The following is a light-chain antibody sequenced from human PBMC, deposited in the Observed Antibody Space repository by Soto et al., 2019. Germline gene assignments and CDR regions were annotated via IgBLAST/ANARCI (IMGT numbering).Light chain of an antibody. CDR1: SSDVGGYNY. V-gene: IGLV2-8*01. CDR2: EVY. J-gene: IGLJ1*01. Sequence: QSALTQPPSASGSPGQSVTISRTGTSSDVGGYNYVSWYQQHPGKAPKLIIYEVYKRPSGVPDRFSGSKSGNTAALTVSGLQAEDEADYYCSSYVGTNSYVFGTGTKLTVL. CDR3: SSYVGTNSYV.